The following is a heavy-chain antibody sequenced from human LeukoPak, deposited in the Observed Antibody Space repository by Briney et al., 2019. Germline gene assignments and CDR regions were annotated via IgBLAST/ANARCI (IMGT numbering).Heavy chain of an antibody. CDR3: ARQRRGTDRPNWFDP. CDR2: IYPGDSDT. CDR1: GYSFTSYW. V-gene: IGHV5-51*01. Sequence: GESLKISCKGFGYSFTSYWLGWVRQMPGKGLEGMGIIYPGDSDTRYSPSFQGQVTISADKSISTAYLQWSSLKASDTAMYYCARQRRGTDRPNWFDPWGQGTLVTVSS. D-gene: IGHD1-14*01. J-gene: IGHJ5*02.